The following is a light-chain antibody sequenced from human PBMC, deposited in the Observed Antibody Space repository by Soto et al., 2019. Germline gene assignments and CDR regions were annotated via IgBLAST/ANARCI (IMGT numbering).Light chain of an antibody. CDR3: QQYNIWRSIS. CDR2: GAS. V-gene: IGKV3-15*01. J-gene: IGKJ5*01. CDR1: QTINNN. Sequence: VMTKAPATLSVSPGEMSTLSCRASQTINNNIAWYQLKDGQVPRLLIYGASTRATDIPARFSGSGSGTDFTLTISSLQSEDFAVYYCQQYNIWRSISFGQGTRLEIK.